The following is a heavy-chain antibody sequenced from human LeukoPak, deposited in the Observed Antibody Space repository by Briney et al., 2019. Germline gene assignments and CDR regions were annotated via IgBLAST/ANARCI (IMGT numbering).Heavy chain of an antibody. V-gene: IGHV3-23*01. CDR3: AKAPPIAVAGRPYYYYYMDV. J-gene: IGHJ6*03. Sequence: GGSLRLSCAASGFTFSSYAMSWVRQAPGKGLEWVSSISGSGANTYYADSVKGRFTISRDNSKNTLYLQMNSLRAEDTAVYYCAKAPPIAVAGRPYYYYYMDVWGKGTTVTVSS. D-gene: IGHD6-19*01. CDR2: ISGSGANT. CDR1: GFTFSSYA.